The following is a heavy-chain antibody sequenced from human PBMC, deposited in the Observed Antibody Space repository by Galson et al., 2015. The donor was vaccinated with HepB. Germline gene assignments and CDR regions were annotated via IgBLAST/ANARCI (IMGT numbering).Heavy chain of an antibody. J-gene: IGHJ6*02. CDR1: GFTLIAYA. V-gene: IGHV3-23*01. Sequence: SLRLSCAGSGFTLIAYAMTWVRQVPGKGLEWVSSINDNSGRTSYVESVRGRFTISRDNFKKTVYLHMGNLRAADSAVYYCAKSPTYYGSGDYDTPYYKYAMDVWGRGTTVTVSS. D-gene: IGHD3-10*01. CDR3: AKSPTYYGSGDYDTPYYKYAMDV. CDR2: INDNSGRT.